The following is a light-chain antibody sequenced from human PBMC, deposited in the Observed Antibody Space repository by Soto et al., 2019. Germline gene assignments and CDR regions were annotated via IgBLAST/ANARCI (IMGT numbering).Light chain of an antibody. J-gene: IGLJ1*01. CDR1: TSDIGGYKY. Sequence: QSALTQPPSVSGSPGQSVTISCTGTTSDIGGYKYVSWYQQLPGKAPKLMIFDVTKRPSGVPDRFSGSNSGNTASLTISGLQAEDEAIYYCCSYARTTHVFGTGIKLTVL. V-gene: IGLV2-11*01. CDR2: DVT. CDR3: CSYARTTHV.